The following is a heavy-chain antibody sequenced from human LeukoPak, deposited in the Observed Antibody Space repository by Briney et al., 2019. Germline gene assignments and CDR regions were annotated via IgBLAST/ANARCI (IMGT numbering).Heavy chain of an antibody. V-gene: IGHV4-34*01. D-gene: IGHD2-15*01. CDR2: INHSGST. CDR3: ARTLGYCSGGSCYSDYFDY. Sequence: SDTLSLTCAVSGRSFRGYYWSWIRQPPGKGLEWIGEINHSGSTNYNPSLKSRGTISLDTSKNQFSLKLSSVTAADTAVYYCARTLGYCSGGSCYSDYFDYWGQGTLVTVSS. CDR1: GRSFRGYY. J-gene: IGHJ4*02.